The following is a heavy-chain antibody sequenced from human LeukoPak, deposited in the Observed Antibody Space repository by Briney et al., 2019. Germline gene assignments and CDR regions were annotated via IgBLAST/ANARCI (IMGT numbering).Heavy chain of an antibody. Sequence: TGGSLRLSCTASGFTFGDYAMSWVRQAPGKGLEWVGFIRSKAYGGTTEYAASVKGRFTISRDDSKSIAYLQMNSLKTEDTAAYYCTTLVYWGQGTLVTVSS. J-gene: IGHJ4*02. CDR3: TTLVY. CDR2: IRSKAYGGTT. V-gene: IGHV3-49*04. CDR1: GFTFGDYA.